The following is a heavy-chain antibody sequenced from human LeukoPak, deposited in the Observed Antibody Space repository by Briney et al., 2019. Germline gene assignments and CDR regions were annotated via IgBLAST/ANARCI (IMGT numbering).Heavy chain of an antibody. D-gene: IGHD6-19*01. J-gene: IGHJ4*02. CDR3: AMGWYVDY. CDR2: ISDSGGST. CDR1: GFTFSSYA. Sequence: PGGSLRLSCAASGFTFSSYAMSGVRQAPGKGLEWVSTISDSGGSTYYADSVKGRFTISRDNSMHTLYLQMNSLRAEDTAVYYCAMGWYVDYWGQGTLVTVSS. V-gene: IGHV3-23*01.